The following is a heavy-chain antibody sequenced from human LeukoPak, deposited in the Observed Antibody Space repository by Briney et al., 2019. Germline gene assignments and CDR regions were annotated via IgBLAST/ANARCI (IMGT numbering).Heavy chain of an antibody. D-gene: IGHD3-10*01. Sequence: ASVKVSCTASGYTFTGYYMHWVRQAPGQGLEWMGWINPNSGGSKVAQKFQGRVTMTRDPSISTVYMELRRLRSDDTAVYYCARDLVTLVRGVIRTSRVGYYWGQGTLVTVSS. J-gene: IGHJ4*02. V-gene: IGHV1-2*02. CDR1: GYTFTGYY. CDR3: ARDLVTLVRGVIRTSRVGYY. CDR2: INPNSGGS.